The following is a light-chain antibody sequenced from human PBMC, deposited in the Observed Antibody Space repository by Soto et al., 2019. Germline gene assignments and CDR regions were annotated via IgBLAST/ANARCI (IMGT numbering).Light chain of an antibody. CDR1: QSISYY. V-gene: IGKV1-39*01. Sequence: DIQMTQSPSSLSASVGARVTITCRASQSISYYLNWYQQKPGKAPRLLIYAASTLQSGVPSRFSGSGSGTDFTLTISSLQPEDFATYYCQETYRTPYTFVQGTKLEIK. CDR3: QETYRTPYT. CDR2: AAS. J-gene: IGKJ2*01.